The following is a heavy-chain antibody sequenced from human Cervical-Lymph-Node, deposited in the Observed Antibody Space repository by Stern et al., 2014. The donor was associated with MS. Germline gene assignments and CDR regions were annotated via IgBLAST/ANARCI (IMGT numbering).Heavy chain of an antibody. V-gene: IGHV3-33*01. Sequence: VQLVESGGGVVQPGRSLRLSCAASGFTFSSYGMHWVRQAPGKGLEWVAVIWYDGSNKCYADSVKGRFTISRDNSKNTLYRQMNSLRAEDTAVYYCARDGSRIDYWGQGTLVTVSS. CDR2: IWYDGSNK. CDR3: ARDGSRIDY. J-gene: IGHJ4*02. D-gene: IGHD2-21*01. CDR1: GFTFSSYG.